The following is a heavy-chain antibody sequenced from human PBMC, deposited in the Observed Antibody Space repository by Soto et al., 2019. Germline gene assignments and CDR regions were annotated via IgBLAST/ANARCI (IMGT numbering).Heavy chain of an antibody. V-gene: IGHV2-70*01. CDR1: GFSLSTSGMC. D-gene: IGHD6-19*01. CDR3: ARIKGGSGWYSAAFDI. CDR2: IDWDDDK. J-gene: IGHJ3*02. Sequence: SGPTLGNPTQSLTLTCTFSGFSLSTSGMCVSWIRQPPGKALEWLALIDWDDDKYYSTSLKTRLTISKDTSKNQVVLTMTNMDPVDTATYYCARIKGGSGWYSAAFDIWGQGTMVTVSS.